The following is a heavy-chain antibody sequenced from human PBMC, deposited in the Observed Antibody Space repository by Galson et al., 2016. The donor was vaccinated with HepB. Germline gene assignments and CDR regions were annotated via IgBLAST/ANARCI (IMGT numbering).Heavy chain of an antibody. CDR3: ARKQILDS. Sequence: SVKVSCKASGYLFTNYDISWVRQTPGQGLEWMGSIIPNSGHTNYAQKFQGRVTMTRDTSMNTAYMELTNLTSADTAVYYCARKQILDSWGQGTLVTVSS. D-gene: IGHD3-3*01. CDR1: GYLFTNYD. V-gene: IGHV1-8*01. CDR2: IIPNSGHT. J-gene: IGHJ4*02.